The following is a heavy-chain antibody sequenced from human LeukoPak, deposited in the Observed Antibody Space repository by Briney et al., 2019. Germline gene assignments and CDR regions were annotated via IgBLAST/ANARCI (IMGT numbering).Heavy chain of an antibody. D-gene: IGHD3-22*01. CDR3: ARAPITMIVVEYYFDY. Sequence: GASVKVSCKASGYTFTSYGISWVRQAPGQGLEWMGWISAYNGNTNYAQKLQGRVTMTTDTSTSTAYMELRSLRTDDTAVYYCARAPITMIVVEYYFDYWGQGTLVTVSS. J-gene: IGHJ4*02. CDR2: ISAYNGNT. CDR1: GYTFTSYG. V-gene: IGHV1-18*01.